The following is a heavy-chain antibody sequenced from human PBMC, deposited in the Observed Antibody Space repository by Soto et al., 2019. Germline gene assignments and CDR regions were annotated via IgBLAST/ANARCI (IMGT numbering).Heavy chain of an antibody. CDR1: GGTFSSYA. CDR2: IIPIFGTA. V-gene: IGHV1-69*13. CDR3: ARFRMGIAAAGLAYYYYGMDV. Sequence: SVKVSCKASGGTFSSYAISWVRQAPGQGLEWMGGIIPIFGTANYAQKFQGRVTITADESTSTAYMELSSLRSEDTAVYYCARFRMGIAAAGLAYYYYGMDVWGQGTTVTVSS. J-gene: IGHJ6*02. D-gene: IGHD6-13*01.